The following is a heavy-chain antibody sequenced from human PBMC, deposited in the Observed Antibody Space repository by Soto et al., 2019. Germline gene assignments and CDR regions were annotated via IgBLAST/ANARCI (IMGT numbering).Heavy chain of an antibody. J-gene: IGHJ5*02. D-gene: IGHD1-1*01. Sequence: SETLSLTCTVSGASISGFYWSWIRKSAGKGLEWIGRIYATGTTDYNPSLKSRVMMSVDTSKKQFSLKLRSVAAADTAVYYCVRDGTKTLRDWFDPWGQGISVTVSS. V-gene: IGHV4-4*07. CDR1: GASISGFY. CDR3: VRDGTKTLRDWFDP. CDR2: IYATGTT.